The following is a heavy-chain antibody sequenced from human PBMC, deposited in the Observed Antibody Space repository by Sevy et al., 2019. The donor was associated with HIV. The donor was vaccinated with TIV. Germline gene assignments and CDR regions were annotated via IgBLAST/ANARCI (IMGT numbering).Heavy chain of an antibody. D-gene: IGHD3-22*01. J-gene: IGHJ3*02. CDR1: GFTFSSYG. V-gene: IGHV3-23*01. Sequence: GGSLRLSCAASGFTFSSYGMSWVRQAPGKGLEWVSAISRSGGRTYYADSVKGRFTISRDNSKNTLYLQMNSLRAEDTAVHYCAKEGLRPCDSSSYYAGPDAFHIWGQGTMVTVSS. CDR3: AKEGLRPCDSSSYYAGPDAFHI. CDR2: ISRSGGRT.